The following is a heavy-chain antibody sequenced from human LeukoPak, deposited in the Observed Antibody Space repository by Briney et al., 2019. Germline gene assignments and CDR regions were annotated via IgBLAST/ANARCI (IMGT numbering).Heavy chain of an antibody. CDR3: ARLTRLSTSPDRYYLDY. J-gene: IGHJ4*02. CDR2: IYTSGST. D-gene: IGHD6-6*01. Sequence: NPSETLSLTCTVSGGSISSYYWSWIRQPPGKGLEWIGYIYTSGSTNYNPSLKSRVTISVDTSKNQFSLKLSSVTAADSAVYYCARLTRLSTSPDRYYLDYWGQGTLVTVSS. CDR1: GGSISSYY. V-gene: IGHV4-4*09.